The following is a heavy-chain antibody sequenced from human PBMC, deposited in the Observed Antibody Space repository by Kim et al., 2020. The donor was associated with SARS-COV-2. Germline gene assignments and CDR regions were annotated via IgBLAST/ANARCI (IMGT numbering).Heavy chain of an antibody. CDR3: ARGRQQRRDYYFDY. CDR1: GFTFSDYY. D-gene: IGHD6-13*01. CDR2: ISSSSSYT. V-gene: IGHV3-11*06. Sequence: GGSLRLSCAASGFTFSDYYMSWIRQAPGKGLEWVSYISSSSSYTNYADSVKGRFTISRDNAKNSLYLQMNSLRAEDTAVYYCARGRQQRRDYYFDYWGQGTLVTVSS. J-gene: IGHJ4*02.